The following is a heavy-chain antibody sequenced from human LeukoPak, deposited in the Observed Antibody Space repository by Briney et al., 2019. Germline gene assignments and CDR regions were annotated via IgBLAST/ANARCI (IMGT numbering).Heavy chain of an antibody. V-gene: IGHV1-46*01. D-gene: IGHD2-2*01. CDR2: INPSGGST. CDR3: ARDSSAAAVPQNSDY. Sequence: GASVKVSCKASGYTFSSNYMHWVRQAPGQGLEWMGIINPSGGSTNYAQKFQGRVTMTRDTSISTAYMELSRLRSDDTAVYYCARDSSAAAVPQNSDYWGQGTLVTVSS. CDR1: GYTFSSNY. J-gene: IGHJ4*02.